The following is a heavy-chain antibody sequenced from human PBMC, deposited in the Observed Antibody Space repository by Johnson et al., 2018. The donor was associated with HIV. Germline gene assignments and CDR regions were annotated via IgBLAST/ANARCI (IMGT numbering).Heavy chain of an antibody. J-gene: IGHJ3*02. D-gene: IGHD1-26*01. CDR1: GFTVSSNY. V-gene: IGHV3-9*01. CDR3: ASEAKRHVGDKRVSSFDI. CDR2: ISWNSGSI. Sequence: VQLVESGGGLVQPGGSLRLSCAASGFTVSSNYMSWVRQAPGKGLEWVSGISWNSGSIGYADSVKGRFTISRDNAKNSLCLQMNTLRAEDTALYYCASEAKRHVGDKRVSSFDIWGQGTMVTVSA.